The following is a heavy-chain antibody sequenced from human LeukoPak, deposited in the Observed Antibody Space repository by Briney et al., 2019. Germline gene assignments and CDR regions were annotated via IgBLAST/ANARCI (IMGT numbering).Heavy chain of an antibody. Sequence: ASVKVSCKASGYTFTSYGISWVRQAPGQGLEWMGWISAYNGNTNYAQKLQGRVTMTTDTSTSTAYMEPRSLRSDDTAVYYCARDSIAVAGRFVSAGFYMDVWGKGTTVTVSS. CDR3: ARDSIAVAGRFVSAGFYMDV. J-gene: IGHJ6*03. CDR1: GYTFTSYG. CDR2: ISAYNGNT. V-gene: IGHV1-18*01. D-gene: IGHD6-19*01.